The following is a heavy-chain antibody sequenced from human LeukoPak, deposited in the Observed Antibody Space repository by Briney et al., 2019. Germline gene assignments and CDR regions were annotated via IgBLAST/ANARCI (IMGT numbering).Heavy chain of an antibody. J-gene: IGHJ4*02. CDR2: MNPNSGNT. CDR3: ARGATVTTGFGY. D-gene: IGHD4-17*01. V-gene: IGHV1-8*03. Sequence: ASVKVSCKASGYTFTSYDINWVRQATGQGPEWMGWMNPNSGNTGYAQKFQGRVTITRNTSISTAYMELSSLRSEDTAVYYCARGATVTTGFGYWGQGTLVTVSS. CDR1: GYTFTSYD.